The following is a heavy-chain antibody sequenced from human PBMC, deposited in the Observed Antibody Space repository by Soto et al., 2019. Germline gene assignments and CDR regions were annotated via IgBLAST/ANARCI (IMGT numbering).Heavy chain of an antibody. CDR1: GFTFDDYA. J-gene: IGHJ4*02. CDR2: TSWNSASI. CDR3: AKDISRSTIFGVVIDY. Sequence: PGGYLRLSCAASGFTFDDYAMHWVRHAPGKGLEWVSGTSWNSASIGYADSVKGRFSISRDNAKNSLYRQMNSLRAEDTALYYCAKDISRSTIFGVVIDYWGQGTLVTVSS. V-gene: IGHV3-9*01. D-gene: IGHD3-3*01.